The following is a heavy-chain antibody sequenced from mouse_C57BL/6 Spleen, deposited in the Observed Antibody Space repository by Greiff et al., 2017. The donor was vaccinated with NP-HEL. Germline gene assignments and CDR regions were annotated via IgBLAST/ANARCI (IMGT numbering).Heavy chain of an antibody. CDR2: ISSGGSYT. D-gene: IGHD2-4*01. CDR3: ARLGDYDPFAY. J-gene: IGHJ3*01. V-gene: IGHV5-6*01. Sequence: EVKLMESGGDLVKPGGSLKLSCAASGFTFSSYGMSWVRQTPDKRLEWVATISSGGSYTYYPDSVKGRFTISRDNAKNTLYLQMSSLKSEDTAMYYCARLGDYDPFAYWGQGTLVTVSA. CDR1: GFTFSSYG.